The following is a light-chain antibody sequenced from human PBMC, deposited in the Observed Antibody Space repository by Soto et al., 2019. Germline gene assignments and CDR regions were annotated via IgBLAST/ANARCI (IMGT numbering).Light chain of an antibody. CDR3: QQRSNWWT. J-gene: IGKJ1*01. V-gene: IGKV3-15*01. CDR1: QSVSSK. CDR2: GAS. Sequence: EIVMTQSPATLSLSPGERVTLSCRASQSVSSKLAWYQQKPGQAPRLLIYGASIRATDIPARFSGSGSGTEFTLTISSLQSEDFAVYYCQQRSNWWTFGQGTKVDIK.